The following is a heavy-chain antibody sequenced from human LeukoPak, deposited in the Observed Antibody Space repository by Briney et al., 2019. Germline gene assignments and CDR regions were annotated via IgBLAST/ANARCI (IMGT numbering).Heavy chain of an antibody. CDR3: ARPPNYYDSSGYYYAAFDI. J-gene: IGHJ3*02. CDR1: GGSFSGYY. Sequence: SETLSLTCAVYGGSFSGYYWSWIRQPPGKGLEWVGAINHSGSTNYNPSLKSRVTISVDTSKNQFSLKLSSVTAADTAVYYCARPPNYYDSSGYYYAAFDIWGQETMVTVSS. D-gene: IGHD3-22*01. CDR2: INHSGST. V-gene: IGHV4-34*01.